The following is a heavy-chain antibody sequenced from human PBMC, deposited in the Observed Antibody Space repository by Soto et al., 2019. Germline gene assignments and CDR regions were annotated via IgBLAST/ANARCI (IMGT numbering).Heavy chain of an antibody. CDR3: ARDPYDFWSGYSFQDYYYGMDV. CDR1: GFTFSSYA. CDR2: ISYDGSNK. Sequence: PGGSLRLSCAASGFTFSSYAMHWVRQAPGKGLEWVAVISYDGSNKYYADSVKGRFTISRDNSKNTLYLQMNSLRAEDTAVYYCARDPYDFWSGYSFQDYYYGMDVWGQGTTVTVSS. J-gene: IGHJ6*02. V-gene: IGHV3-30-3*01. D-gene: IGHD3-3*01.